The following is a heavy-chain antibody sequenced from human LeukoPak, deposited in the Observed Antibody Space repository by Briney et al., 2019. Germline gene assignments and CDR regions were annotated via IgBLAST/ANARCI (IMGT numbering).Heavy chain of an antibody. CDR3: ARGSSGNAWNYSY. J-gene: IGHJ4*02. Sequence: SETLSLTCAVYGGSFSGYYWSWIRQPPGKGLEWIGEINHSGSTNYNPSLKSRVTISVDTSKNQLSLEVSSVTAADTAVYYCARGSSGNAWNYSYWGQGTLVTVSS. CDR1: GGSFSGYY. CDR2: INHSGST. V-gene: IGHV4-34*01. D-gene: IGHD1-7*01.